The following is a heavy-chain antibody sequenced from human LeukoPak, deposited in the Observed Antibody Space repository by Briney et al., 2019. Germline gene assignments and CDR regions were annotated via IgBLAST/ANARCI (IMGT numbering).Heavy chain of an antibody. V-gene: IGHV1-18*01. CDR2: ISAYDGNT. CDR3: VRDGYGSGKGFFDY. J-gene: IGHJ4*02. CDR1: GYTFISYG. Sequence: GASVKLSCKTSGYTFISYGFSWVRQAPGQGPEWMGWISAYDGNTNSAQKFQGRVIMTTDTSASTAYMEVRSLRPDDTAVYYCVRDGYGSGKGFFDYWGQGTLVTVSS. D-gene: IGHD3-10*01.